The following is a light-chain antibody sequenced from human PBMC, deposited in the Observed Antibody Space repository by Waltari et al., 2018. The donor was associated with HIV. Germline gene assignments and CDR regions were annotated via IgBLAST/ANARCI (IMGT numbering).Light chain of an antibody. CDR3: QVWDSSTGG. CDR1: NIARPH. J-gene: IGLJ2*01. Sequence: SYELTQPLSVSVALGQTAKITCGGNNIARPHVHWYQQRPGQAPVLVIYRDNIRPPGIPERFSGCNSGNTAILSISRVQAEDEGDYYCQVWDSSTGGFGGGTNLTVL. V-gene: IGLV3-9*01. CDR2: RDN.